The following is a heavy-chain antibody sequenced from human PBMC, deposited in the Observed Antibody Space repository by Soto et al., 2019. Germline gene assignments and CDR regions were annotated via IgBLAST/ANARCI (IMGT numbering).Heavy chain of an antibody. J-gene: IGHJ3*02. CDR1: GGSISSGGYS. D-gene: IGHD4-17*01. V-gene: IGHV4-30-2*01. CDR2: IYHSGST. Sequence: SETLSLTCAVSGGSISSGGYSWSWIRQPPGKGLEWIGYIYHSGSTYYNPSLKSRVTISVDRSKNQFSLKLSSVTAADTAVYYCARAVTTNAFDIWGPGTMVTVSS. CDR3: ARAVTTNAFDI.